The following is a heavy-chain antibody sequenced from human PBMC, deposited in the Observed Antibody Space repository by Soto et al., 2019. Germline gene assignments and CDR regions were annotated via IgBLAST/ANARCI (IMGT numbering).Heavy chain of an antibody. V-gene: IGHV1-58*01. CDR2: IVVGSGNT. J-gene: IGHJ6*02. CDR3: AAPYYYGSGSFFDYYYYGMDV. CDR1: GFTFTSSA. Sequence: SVKVSCKASGFTFTSSAVQWVRQARGQRLEWIGWIVVGSGNTNYAQKFQERVTITRDMSTSTAYMELSSLRSEDTAVYYCAAPYYYGSGSFFDYYYYGMDVWGQGTTVTVSS. D-gene: IGHD3-10*01.